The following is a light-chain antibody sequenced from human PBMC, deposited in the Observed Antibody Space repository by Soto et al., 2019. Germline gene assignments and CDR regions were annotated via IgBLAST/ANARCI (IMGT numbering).Light chain of an antibody. V-gene: IGKV1-5*03. CDR3: QQYDSYPYT. J-gene: IGKJ2*01. CDR2: KAS. CDR1: QSINNW. Sequence: DIQMTQSPSTLSASVGDRVTITCRASQSINNWLAWYQQKPGKAPKLLVYKASSLESGVPSRFSGSGSGKEFTLTISSLQPDDFATYYCQQYDSYPYTFGQGTKLEIK.